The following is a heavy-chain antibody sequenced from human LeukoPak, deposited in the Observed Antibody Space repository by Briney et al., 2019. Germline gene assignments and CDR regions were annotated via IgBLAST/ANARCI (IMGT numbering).Heavy chain of an antibody. CDR1: GFTFSGFW. CDR2: INSDGSEG. Sequence: GGSLRLSCAVSGFTFSGFWMSWSRQAPGKGLEWVASINSDGSEGYYADGVKGRFTISRDNAKNSLYLRINSLRAEDTAVYYCARSSYSSSSSVWGQGTMVTVSS. J-gene: IGHJ3*01. CDR3: ARSSYSSSSSV. V-gene: IGHV3-7*03. D-gene: IGHD6-6*01.